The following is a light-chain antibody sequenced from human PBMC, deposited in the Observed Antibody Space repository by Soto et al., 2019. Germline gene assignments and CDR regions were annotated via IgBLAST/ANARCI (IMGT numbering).Light chain of an antibody. Sequence: EIVLTQSPATLSLSPGERATLSCRASQSVSSKLAWYQQKPGQAPRLLIYDAFNRATGIPVRFSGSGSGTDFTLTISSLEPEDFAVYYCHQRSNWRYSFGQGTKLEIK. CDR1: QSVSSK. CDR2: DAF. J-gene: IGKJ2*01. CDR3: HQRSNWRYS. V-gene: IGKV3-11*01.